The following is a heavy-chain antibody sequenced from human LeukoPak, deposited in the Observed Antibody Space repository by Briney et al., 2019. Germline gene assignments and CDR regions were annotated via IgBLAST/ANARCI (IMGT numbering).Heavy chain of an antibody. V-gene: IGHV4-59*12. D-gene: IGHD4-17*01. CDR2: FYYSGST. J-gene: IGHJ3*02. Sequence: SETLSLTCTVSGGSISSYYWSWIRQPPGKGLEWIGSFYYSGSTYYHPSLKSRVSISVDTSKNQFSLKLSSVTAADTAVYYCARGDGDEGPDAFDIWGQGTMVTVSS. CDR3: ARGDGDEGPDAFDI. CDR1: GGSISSYY.